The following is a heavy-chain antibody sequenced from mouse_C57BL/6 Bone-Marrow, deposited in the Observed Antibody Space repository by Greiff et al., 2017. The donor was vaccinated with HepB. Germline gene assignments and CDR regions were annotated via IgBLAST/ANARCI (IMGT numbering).Heavy chain of an antibody. V-gene: IGHV2-2*01. J-gene: IGHJ2*01. Sequence: QVQLQQSGPGLVQPSQSLSITCTVSGFSLTSYGVHWVRQSPGKGLEWLGVIWSGGSTDYNAAFITRLSISKDNSKSQVFLKMNRLQADDTAIYYCARMKRGHYFDYWGQGTTLTVSS. CDR2: IWSGGST. CDR1: GFSLTSYG. CDR3: ARMKRGHYFDY.